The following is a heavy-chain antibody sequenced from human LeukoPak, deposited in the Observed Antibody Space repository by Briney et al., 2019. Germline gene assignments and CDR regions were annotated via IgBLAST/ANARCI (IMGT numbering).Heavy chain of an antibody. CDR3: AKDSRIQLWLPIIYYYYYYGMDV. J-gene: IGHJ6*02. Sequence: GGSLRLSCAASGFTFSSYAMSWVRQAPGKGLEWVSAISGSGGSTYYTDSVKGRFTISRDNSKNTLYLQMNSLRAEDTAVYYCAKDSRIQLWLPIIYYYYYYGMDVWGQGTTVTVSS. D-gene: IGHD5-18*01. CDR2: ISGSGGST. V-gene: IGHV3-23*01. CDR1: GFTFSSYA.